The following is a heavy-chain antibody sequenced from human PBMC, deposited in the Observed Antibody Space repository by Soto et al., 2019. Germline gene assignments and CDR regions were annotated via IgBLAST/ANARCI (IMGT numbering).Heavy chain of an antibody. Sequence: SETLSLTCTVSGGSISSYYWSWIRQPPGKGLEWIGYIYYSGSTNYNPSLKSRVAISVDTSKNQFSLKLSSVTAADTAVYYFARQRMTTVKSYYYYYMDVWGKGTTVTVSS. D-gene: IGHD4-4*01. J-gene: IGHJ6*03. CDR2: IYYSGST. CDR3: ARQRMTTVKSYYYYYMDV. V-gene: IGHV4-59*08. CDR1: GGSISSYY.